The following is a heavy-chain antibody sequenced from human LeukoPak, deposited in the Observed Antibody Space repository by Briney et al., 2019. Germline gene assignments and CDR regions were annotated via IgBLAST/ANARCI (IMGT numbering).Heavy chain of an antibody. CDR3: ARPYCRRSNCHSYFEH. D-gene: IGHD2-15*01. Sequence: GASVKVSCKTSGYTFTNYTMNWVRQAPGQGLEWMGWINTKTANPTYAQGFTGRFVFSVDTSVSTAYLQITRLTAEDTAVYYCARPYCRRSNCHSYFEHWGQGTLVTVSS. CDR2: INTKTANP. J-gene: IGHJ4*02. V-gene: IGHV7-4-1*02. CDR1: GYTFTNYT.